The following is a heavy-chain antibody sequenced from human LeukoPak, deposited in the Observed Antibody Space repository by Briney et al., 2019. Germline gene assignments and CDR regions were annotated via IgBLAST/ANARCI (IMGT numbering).Heavy chain of an antibody. J-gene: IGHJ6*03. CDR2: INPNSGGT. V-gene: IGHV1-2*02. CDR1: GYTFTGYY. D-gene: IGHD4-23*01. CDR3: AVTRHYYYYYMDV. Sequence: GASVKVSCTASGYTFTGYYMHWVRHAPGQGLEWMGWINPNSGGTNYAQKFQGRVTMTRDTSISTAYMELSRLRSDDTAVYYCAVTRHYYYYYMDVWGKGTTVTVSS.